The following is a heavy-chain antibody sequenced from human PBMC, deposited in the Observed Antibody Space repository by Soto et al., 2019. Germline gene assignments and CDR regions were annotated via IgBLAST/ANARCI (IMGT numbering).Heavy chain of an antibody. J-gene: IGHJ5*01. CDR3: STRAYDTNGYYRFDP. CDR2: INHSGRA. D-gene: IGHD3-22*01. Sequence: QVQLQQWGAGLLKPSETLSLTCAVYGGSFSGHSWTWIRQSPGKGLEWIGDINHSGRANYSPSLKSRVTISLDTSKTQFSLTLSAVTAADTAMYYCSTRAYDTNGYYRFDPWGQGTLVTVSS. CDR1: GGSFSGHS. V-gene: IGHV4-34*01.